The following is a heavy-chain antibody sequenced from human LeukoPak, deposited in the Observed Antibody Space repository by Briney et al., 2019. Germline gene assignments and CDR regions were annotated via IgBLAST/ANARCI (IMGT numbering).Heavy chain of an antibody. CDR1: GYTFTGYY. J-gene: IGHJ4*02. CDR3: ARDSSGWNPFDY. CDR2: INPNSGGT. V-gene: IGHV1-2*02. Sequence: ASVKVSCKASGYTFTGYYMHWVRQAPGQGLEWMGWINPNSGGTNYAQKFQGRVTMTRDTSISTAYMELGRLRSDDTAVYYCARDSSGWNPFDYWGQGTLVTVSS. D-gene: IGHD6-19*01.